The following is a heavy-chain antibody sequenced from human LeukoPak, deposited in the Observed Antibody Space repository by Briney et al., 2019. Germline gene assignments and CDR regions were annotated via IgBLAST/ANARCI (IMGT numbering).Heavy chain of an antibody. D-gene: IGHD5-12*01. CDR3: VVATYRNGRDY. V-gene: IGHV5-51*01. Sequence: GESLKISCKGSGCSFTSYWIGWVRQMPGKGLEWMGIIYPGDSDTRYSPSFQGQVTISADKSISTAYLQWSSLKASDTAMYYCVVATYRNGRDYWGQGTLVTVSS. CDR1: GCSFTSYW. CDR2: IYPGDSDT. J-gene: IGHJ4*02.